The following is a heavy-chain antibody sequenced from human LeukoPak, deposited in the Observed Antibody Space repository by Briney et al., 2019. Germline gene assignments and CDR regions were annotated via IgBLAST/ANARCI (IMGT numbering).Heavy chain of an antibody. CDR2: INPNSGGT. Sequence: ASVKVSCMDSGYTFTGYYIHWVRQAPGQGVEWMGWINPNSGGTNYAQKFQGRVSMTRDTSINTAYMVLSRLRSDDAAVYYCARSDYGDYLVDYWGQGTLVTVSA. V-gene: IGHV1-2*02. CDR3: ARSDYGDYLVDY. D-gene: IGHD4-17*01. J-gene: IGHJ4*02. CDR1: GYTFTGYY.